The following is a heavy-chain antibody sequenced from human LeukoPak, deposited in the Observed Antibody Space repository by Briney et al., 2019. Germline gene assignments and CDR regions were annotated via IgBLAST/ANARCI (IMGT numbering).Heavy chain of an antibody. D-gene: IGHD6-19*01. CDR1: GFTFDDYA. V-gene: IGHV3-9*01. Sequence: PGGSLRLSCAASGFTFDDYAMHWVRQAPGKGLEWVSGISWNSGSTHYADSVKGRFTISRNNAKNTLYLQMNSLRAEDTAVYYCAKRGIAVADMIDYWGQGTLVTVSS. CDR2: ISWNSGST. CDR3: AKRGIAVADMIDY. J-gene: IGHJ4*02.